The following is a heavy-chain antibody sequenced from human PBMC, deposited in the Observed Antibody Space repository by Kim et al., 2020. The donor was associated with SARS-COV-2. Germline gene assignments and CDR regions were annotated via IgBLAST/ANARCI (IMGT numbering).Heavy chain of an antibody. CDR3: AIDMYPDYGGNRGAFDI. CDR2: ISWNSGSI. J-gene: IGHJ3*02. Sequence: GGSLRLSCAASGFTFDDYAMHWVRQAPGKGLEWVSGISWNSGSIGYADSVKGRFTISRDNAKNSLYLQMNSLRAEDTALYYCAIDMYPDYGGNRGAFDIRRQGGMVTVSS. V-gene: IGHV3-9*01. D-gene: IGHD4-17*01. CDR1: GFTFDDYA.